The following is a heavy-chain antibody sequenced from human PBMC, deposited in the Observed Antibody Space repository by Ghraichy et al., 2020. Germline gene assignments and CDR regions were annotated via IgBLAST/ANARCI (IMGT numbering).Heavy chain of an antibody. CDR1: GFTFSTYS. CDR3: ARDPHSSDWFEWYFDY. J-gene: IGHJ4*02. D-gene: IGHD6-19*01. Sequence: GGSLRLSCAASGFTFSTYSMNWVRQAPGKGLEWVSSISSSSTYIYYADSVKGRFTISRDNAKNSLYLQMNSLRAEDTAVYYCARDPHSSDWFEWYFDYWGQGTLVTVSS. CDR2: ISSSSTYI. V-gene: IGHV3-21*01.